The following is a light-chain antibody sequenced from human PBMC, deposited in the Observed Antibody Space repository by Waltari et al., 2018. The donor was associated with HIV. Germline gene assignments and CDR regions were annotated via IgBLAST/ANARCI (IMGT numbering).Light chain of an antibody. Sequence: DIQMTQSPSFLSASVGDRVTIPCRASQNIYNFLSWYQQRPGEARRRLSYGAHGCQSGVSARLSGGGFGTDFTLTINSLQPEDFASYFCLKSYTTPLSFGPGSKVDIK. CDR2: GAH. V-gene: IGKV1-39*01. CDR1: QNIYNF. CDR3: LKSYTTPLS. J-gene: IGKJ3*01.